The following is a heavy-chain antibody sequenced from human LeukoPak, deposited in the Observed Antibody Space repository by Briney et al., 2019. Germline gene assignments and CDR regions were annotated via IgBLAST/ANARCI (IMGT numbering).Heavy chain of an antibody. V-gene: IGHV1-24*01. CDR3: ATETTAGTLDY. CDR1: EYILTELS. J-gene: IGHJ4*02. Sequence: ASVKVSCKVSEYILTELSMHWVRQAPGKGLEWMGGFDTEDGEKIYAQKFQGRVTMTEDTSTDTAYMELSSLRSDDTAVYYCATETTAGTLDYWGQGTLVTVSS. D-gene: IGHD6-13*01. CDR2: FDTEDGEK.